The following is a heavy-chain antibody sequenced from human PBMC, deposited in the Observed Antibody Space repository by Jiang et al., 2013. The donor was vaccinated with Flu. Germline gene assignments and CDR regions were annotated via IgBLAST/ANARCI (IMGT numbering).Heavy chain of an antibody. V-gene: IGHV6-1*01. Sequence: QSPSRGLEWLGRTYYRSKWYNDYVVSVKSRITINPDTSKNQFSLQLNSVTPEDTAVYYCARATAVAGDVDYWGQGTLVTVSS. CDR3: ARATAVAGDVDY. CDR2: TYYRSKWYN. J-gene: IGHJ4*02. D-gene: IGHD6-19*01.